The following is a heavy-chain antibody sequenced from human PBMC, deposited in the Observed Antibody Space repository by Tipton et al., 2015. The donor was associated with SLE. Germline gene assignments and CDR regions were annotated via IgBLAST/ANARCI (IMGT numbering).Heavy chain of an antibody. V-gene: IGHV4-39*07. CDR2: LFYSGGT. CDR1: GASITSSNYY. J-gene: IGHJ6*02. CDR3: ARGTGPLSGMDV. Sequence: TLSLTCTVSGASITSSNYYWCWIRQSPGKGLDWIGALFYSGGTYSSPSLKSRVTISVDTSKNQFSLKLSSVTAADTAVYYCARGTGPLSGMDVWGQGTTVTVSS. D-gene: IGHD1-1*01.